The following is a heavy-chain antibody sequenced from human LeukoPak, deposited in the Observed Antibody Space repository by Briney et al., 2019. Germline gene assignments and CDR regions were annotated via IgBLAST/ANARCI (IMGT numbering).Heavy chain of an antibody. D-gene: IGHD3-10*01. Sequence: SETLSLTCAVYGGSFSGYYWSWIRQPPGKGLEWIGEINHSGSTNYNPSLKSRVTISVDTSKNQFSLKLSSVTAADTAVYYCARRGPTMVRGVRNYMDVWGKGTTVTISS. CDR3: ARRGPTMVRGVRNYMDV. CDR2: INHSGST. CDR1: GGSFSGYY. J-gene: IGHJ6*03. V-gene: IGHV4-34*01.